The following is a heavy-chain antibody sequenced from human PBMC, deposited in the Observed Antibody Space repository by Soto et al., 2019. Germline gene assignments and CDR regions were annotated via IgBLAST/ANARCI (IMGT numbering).Heavy chain of an antibody. CDR1: GGSFTSYW. V-gene: IGHV5-51*01. Sequence: GESLKISWKGAGGSFTSYWSGWVRQMPGKGLEWMGIIYPGDYDTRYSPSFQGQVTISADKSISTAYLQWSSLKASDTAMYYCARRFNYYYGMDVWGQGTTVTVSS. CDR2: IYPGDYDT. J-gene: IGHJ6*02. CDR3: ARRFNYYYGMDV.